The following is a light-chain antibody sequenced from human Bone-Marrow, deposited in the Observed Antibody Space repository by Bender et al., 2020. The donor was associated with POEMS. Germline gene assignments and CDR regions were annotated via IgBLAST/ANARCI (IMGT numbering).Light chain of an antibody. J-gene: IGLJ3*02. V-gene: IGLV2-23*01. Sequence: QSSLTQPASVSGSPGQSITISCTRTSINVGTYKLVSWYQHHPGKAPKLIIYEDTKRPSGISDRFSGSKSGNTASLTISGLRAEDEADYYCCSYTNTYSWVFGGGTKLTVL. CDR3: CSYTNTYSWV. CDR1: SINVGTYKL. CDR2: EDT.